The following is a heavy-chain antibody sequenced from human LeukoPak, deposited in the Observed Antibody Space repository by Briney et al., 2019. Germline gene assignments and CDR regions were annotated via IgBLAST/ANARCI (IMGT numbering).Heavy chain of an antibody. Sequence: SGGSLRLTWAAAGFSFSNFWMSWVRQAPGKGLEWVANIKPDGSATNYVDSVKGRFTISRANAKNSLDLQMHSLRGEETAVYYCARGGGSSSWGQGPLVTVSS. V-gene: IGHV3-7*01. CDR3: ARGGGSSS. D-gene: IGHD6-6*01. CDR2: IKPDGSAT. J-gene: IGHJ1*01. CDR1: GFSFSNFW.